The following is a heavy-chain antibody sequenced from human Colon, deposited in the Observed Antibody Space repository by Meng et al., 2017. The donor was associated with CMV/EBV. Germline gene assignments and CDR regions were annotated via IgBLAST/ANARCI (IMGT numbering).Heavy chain of an antibody. V-gene: IGHV4-4*02. J-gene: IGHJ5*02. D-gene: IGHD5-18*01. CDR2: IYHSGTT. Sequence: VQLPESSPGLVKPSGPLSLICSVSGVSISSDNWWTWVRQPPGKGLEWIGEIYHSGTTNYTPSLKSRVTISVDKSKNQVSLNLSSVTAADTAVYFCANIPLGYSLSPLVGLDPWGQGTLVTVSS. CDR3: ANIPLGYSLSPLVGLDP. CDR1: GVSISSDNW.